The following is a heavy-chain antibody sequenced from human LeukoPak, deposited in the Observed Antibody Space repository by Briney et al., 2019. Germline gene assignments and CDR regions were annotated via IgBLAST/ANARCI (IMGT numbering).Heavy chain of an antibody. CDR1: GFTFDDYG. D-gene: IGHD3-3*01. Sequence: GGSLRLSCAASGFTFDDYGMSWVRQAPGKGLEWVSGINWNGGSTGYADSVKGRFTISRDNAKNSLYLQMNSLRAEDTALYYCARGGYYDFWSGYYYYYYMDVWGKGTTVTVSS. J-gene: IGHJ6*03. V-gene: IGHV3-20*04. CDR3: ARGGYYDFWSGYYYYYYMDV. CDR2: INWNGGST.